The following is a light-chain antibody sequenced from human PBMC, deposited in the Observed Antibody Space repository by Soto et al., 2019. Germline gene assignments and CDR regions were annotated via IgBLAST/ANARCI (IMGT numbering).Light chain of an antibody. V-gene: IGLV1-40*01. Sequence: QSVLTQPPSVSGAPGQRVTISCTGNNSNIGAGYDVHWYQQFPGRAPKLLIYRNTYRPSGVPDRFSGSKSVTSASLAITGLQPADEGDYYCQSHDVSLSSRVFGGGTQLTVL. J-gene: IGLJ7*01. CDR3: QSHDVSLSSRV. CDR1: NSNIGAGYD. CDR2: RNT.